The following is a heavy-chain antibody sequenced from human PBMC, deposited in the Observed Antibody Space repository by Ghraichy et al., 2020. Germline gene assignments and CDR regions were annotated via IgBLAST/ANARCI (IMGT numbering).Heavy chain of an antibody. CDR1: GFIFSSYW. CDR3: ARDTYYYDSSGYSDY. J-gene: IGHJ4*02. V-gene: IGHV3-74*01. CDR2: INSDGSST. D-gene: IGHD3-22*01. Sequence: GGSLRLSCAASGFIFSSYWMHWVRQAPGKGLVWVSRINSDGSSTSYADSVKGRFTISRDNAKNTLYLQMNSLRAEDTAVYYCARDTYYYDSSGYSDYWGQGTLVTVSS.